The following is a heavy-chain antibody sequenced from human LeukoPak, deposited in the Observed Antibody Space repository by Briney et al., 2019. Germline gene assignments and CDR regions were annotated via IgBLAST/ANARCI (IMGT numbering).Heavy chain of an antibody. Sequence: GGSLRLSCAASGFTFSSYWMHRVRQAPGKGLMWVSRVKNDGSNTNYADSVKGRFTISRDNAKNTLYLQMNSLGAEDTAVYYCARGDHTFWGFPHWGQGTLVTVSS. D-gene: IGHD7-27*01. CDR2: VKNDGSNT. CDR1: GFTFSSYW. V-gene: IGHV3-74*01. J-gene: IGHJ4*02. CDR3: ARGDHTFWGFPH.